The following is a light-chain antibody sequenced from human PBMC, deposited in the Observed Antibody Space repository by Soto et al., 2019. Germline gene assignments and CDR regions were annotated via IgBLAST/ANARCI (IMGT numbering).Light chain of an antibody. J-gene: IGLJ3*02. Sequence: QSALTQSRSVSGSPGQSVTISCTGTSSDVGGYNYVSWYQQHPGKAPKLMIYDVSKRPSGVPDRFSGSKSGNTASLTISGLQAEDEADYYCCSYAGSYPRFGGGTQLTVL. CDR2: DVS. CDR3: CSYAGSYPR. CDR1: SSDVGGYNY. V-gene: IGLV2-11*01.